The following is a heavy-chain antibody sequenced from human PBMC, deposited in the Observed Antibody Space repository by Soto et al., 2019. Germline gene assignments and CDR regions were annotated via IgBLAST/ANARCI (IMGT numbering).Heavy chain of an antibody. CDR1: GFTFSNAW. Sequence: GGSLRLSCAASGFTFSNAWMSWVRQAPGKGLEWVGRIKSKTDGGTTDYAAPVKGRFTISRDDSKNTLYLQMNSLKTEDTAVYYCTTEAAAGTILYRPPEYWGQGTLVTVSS. J-gene: IGHJ4*02. V-gene: IGHV3-15*01. CDR2: IKSKTDGGTT. D-gene: IGHD3-3*01. CDR3: TTEAAAGTILYRPPEY.